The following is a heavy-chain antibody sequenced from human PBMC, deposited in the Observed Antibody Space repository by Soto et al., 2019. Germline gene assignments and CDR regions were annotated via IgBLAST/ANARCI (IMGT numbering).Heavy chain of an antibody. D-gene: IGHD3-16*01. CDR3: AREGVKGMDV. CDR1: GFTFSSYA. CDR2: ISYDGSNK. J-gene: IGHJ6*02. Sequence: QVQLVESGGGVVQPGRSLRLSCAASGFTFSSYAMHWVRQAPGKGLEWVAVISYDGSNKYYADSVKCRFTISRDNSKNTLYLQMNSLRAEDTAVYYCAREGVKGMDVWGQGTTVTVSS. V-gene: IGHV3-30-3*01.